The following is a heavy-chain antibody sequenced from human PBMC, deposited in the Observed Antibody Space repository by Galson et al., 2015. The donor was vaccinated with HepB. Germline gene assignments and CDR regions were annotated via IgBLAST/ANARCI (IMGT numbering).Heavy chain of an antibody. V-gene: IGHV3-23*01. CDR3: AKSMKYCNDTNCPPVSRYMDV. CDR1: GFTFSNFA. D-gene: IGHD2/OR15-2a*01. CDR2: ISHSGGST. Sequence: SLRPSCAASGFTFSNFAMSWVRQAPGKGLEWVSAISHSGGSTYYADSVKGRFTISRDNSKNTVYLQMNSLRAEDTAVYYCAKSMKYCNDTNCPPVSRYMDVWGKGTTVTVSS. J-gene: IGHJ6*03.